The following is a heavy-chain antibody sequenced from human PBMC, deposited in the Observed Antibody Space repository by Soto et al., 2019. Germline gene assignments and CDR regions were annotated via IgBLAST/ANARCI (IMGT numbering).Heavy chain of an antibody. CDR1: GGSISSGGYS. CDR2: IYHSGST. J-gene: IGHJ6*02. D-gene: IGHD1-1*01. CDR3: ARGRCNYVGYYYGMDV. V-gene: IGHV4-30-2*01. Sequence: QLQLQESGSGLVKPSQTLSLTCAVSGGSISSGGYSWSWIRQPPGKGLEWIGYIYHSGSTYYNPSLKSRVTISVDRSKNQFSLKLSSVTAADTVVYYCARGRCNYVGYYYGMDVWGQGTTVTVSS.